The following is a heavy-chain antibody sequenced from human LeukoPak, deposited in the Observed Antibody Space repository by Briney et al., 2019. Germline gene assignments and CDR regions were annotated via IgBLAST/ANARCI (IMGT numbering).Heavy chain of an antibody. Sequence: SSETLSLTCTVSGGSISSYSWSWIRQPPGKGLEWIGYIYYSGSTNYNPSLKSRVTISVDTSKNQFSLKLSSVTAADTAVYYCARARIMITFGGAYFDYWGQGTLVTVSS. CDR2: IYYSGST. CDR1: GGSISSYS. D-gene: IGHD3-16*01. J-gene: IGHJ4*02. V-gene: IGHV4-59*12. CDR3: ARARIMITFGGAYFDY.